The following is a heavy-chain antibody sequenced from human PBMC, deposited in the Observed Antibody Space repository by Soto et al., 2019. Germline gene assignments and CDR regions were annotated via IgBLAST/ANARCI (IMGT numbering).Heavy chain of an antibody. CDR3: ARGWGRIFDY. CDR2: INHSGST. V-gene: IGHV4-34*01. Sequence: QVQLQQWGAGLLKPSETLSLTCAVYGGSLSGYYWSWIRQPPGKGLEWIGEINHSGSTNYNPSLKSRLNISVDTSKNQFSLKLSSVTAADTAVYYCARGWGRIFDYWGQGTLVTVSS. CDR1: GGSLSGYY. D-gene: IGHD7-27*01. J-gene: IGHJ4*02.